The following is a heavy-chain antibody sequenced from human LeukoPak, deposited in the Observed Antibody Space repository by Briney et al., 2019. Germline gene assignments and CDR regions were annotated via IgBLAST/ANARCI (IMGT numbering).Heavy chain of an antibody. D-gene: IGHD6-6*01. Sequence: GGSLRLSCAASGFTFSSYAMHWVRQAPGKGLEWVAVISYDGSNKYYADSVKGRFTISRDNSKNTLYLQMNGLRAEDTAVYYCARDRSSSSTAFDYWGQGTLVTVSS. CDR1: GFTFSSYA. J-gene: IGHJ4*02. CDR3: ARDRSSSSTAFDY. CDR2: ISYDGSNK. V-gene: IGHV3-30*04.